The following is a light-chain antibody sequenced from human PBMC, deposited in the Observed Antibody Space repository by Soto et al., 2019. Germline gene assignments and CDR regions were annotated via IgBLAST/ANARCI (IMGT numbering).Light chain of an antibody. Sequence: QSALTQPASVSGSPGQSITISCTGTSSDIGRYNFVSWYQQHPGKAPKVMIYEVTNRPSGVSNRFSASKSGNTASLTISGLQAEDEADYYCSSHTSSSSWVFGGGTKLTVL. CDR3: SSHTSSSSWV. CDR1: SSDIGRYNF. V-gene: IGLV2-14*01. J-gene: IGLJ3*02. CDR2: EVT.